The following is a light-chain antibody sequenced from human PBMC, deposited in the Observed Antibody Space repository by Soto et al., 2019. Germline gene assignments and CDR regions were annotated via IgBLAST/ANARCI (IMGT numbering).Light chain of an antibody. CDR3: SSFTSSSTLYV. Sequence: QSVLTQPASGSGSTGQSISISCIGTSSDVGGYNYVSWYQQHPGKAPKLVIYDVSNRPSGVSNRFSGSKSGNTASLTISGLQAEDEADYYCSSFTSSSTLYVFGTGTKVTVL. CDR2: DVS. V-gene: IGLV2-14*01. CDR1: SSDVGGYNY. J-gene: IGLJ1*01.